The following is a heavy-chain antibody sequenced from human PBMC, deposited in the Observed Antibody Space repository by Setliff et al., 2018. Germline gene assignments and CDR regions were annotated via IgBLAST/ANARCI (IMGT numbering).Heavy chain of an antibody. V-gene: IGHV5-51*01. Sequence: GESLKISCQGSGYTFTNYWIGWVRQMPGKGLEWMGLIYPGDSDTRYSPSFRGQVTISADRSISTAYLQWRSLKAPDTAMYYCAIIDDAIMDLDYWGQGTLVTVSS. D-gene: IGHD3-16*01. J-gene: IGHJ4*02. CDR2: IYPGDSDT. CDR3: AIIDDAIMDLDY. CDR1: GYTFTNYW.